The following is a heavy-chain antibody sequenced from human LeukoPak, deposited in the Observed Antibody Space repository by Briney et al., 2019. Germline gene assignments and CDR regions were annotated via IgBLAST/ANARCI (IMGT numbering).Heavy chain of an antibody. V-gene: IGHV1-2*02. Sequence: ASVKASCKASGYTFTGYYMHWVRQAPGQGLEWMGWINPNSGGTNYAQKFQGRVTMTRDTSISTAYMELSRLRSDDTAVYYCATGQGYCSSTSCYDYFDYWGQGTLVTVSS. J-gene: IGHJ4*02. CDR2: INPNSGGT. D-gene: IGHD2-2*01. CDR1: GYTFTGYY. CDR3: ATGQGYCSSTSCYDYFDY.